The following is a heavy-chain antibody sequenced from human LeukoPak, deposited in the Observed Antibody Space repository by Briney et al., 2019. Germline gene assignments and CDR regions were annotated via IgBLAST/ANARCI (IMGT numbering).Heavy chain of an antibody. J-gene: IGHJ6*02. CDR3: AKDTYYYGSGSYPPNYYYYGMDV. CDR1: GFTFSSYA. V-gene: IGHV3-9*01. D-gene: IGHD3-10*01. Sequence: GGSLRLSCAASGFTFSSYAMSWVRQAPGKGLEWVSGISWNSGSIGYADSVKGRFTISRDNAKNSLYLQMNSLRAEDTALHYCAKDTYYYGSGSYPPNYYYYGMDVWGQGTTVTVSS. CDR2: ISWNSGSI.